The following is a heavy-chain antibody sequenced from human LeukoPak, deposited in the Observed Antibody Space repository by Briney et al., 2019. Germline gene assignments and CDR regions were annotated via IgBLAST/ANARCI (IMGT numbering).Heavy chain of an antibody. CDR3: ARDAFCSSTSCYTAGFDY. CDR1: GGTFSSYA. V-gene: IGHV1-69*05. J-gene: IGHJ4*02. Sequence: ASVKVSCKASGGTFSSYAISWVRQAPGQGLEWMGRIIPIFGTANYAQKFQGRVTITTDESTSTAYMELSSLRSEDTAVYYCARDAFCSSTSCYTAGFDYWGQGTLVTVSS. D-gene: IGHD2-2*02. CDR2: IIPIFGTA.